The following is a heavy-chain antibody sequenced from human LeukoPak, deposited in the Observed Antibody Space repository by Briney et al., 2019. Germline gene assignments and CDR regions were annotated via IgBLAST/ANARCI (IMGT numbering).Heavy chain of an antibody. CDR2: IYHSGST. Sequence: PSETLSLTCAVSGGSISSSNWWSWVRQPPGKGLEWTGEIYHSGSTNYNPSLKSRVTISVDTSKNQFSLKLSSVTAADTAVYYCAALWFGEFSLDYWGQGTLVTVSS. D-gene: IGHD3-10*01. V-gene: IGHV4-4*02. CDR1: GGSISSSNW. CDR3: AALWFGEFSLDY. J-gene: IGHJ4*02.